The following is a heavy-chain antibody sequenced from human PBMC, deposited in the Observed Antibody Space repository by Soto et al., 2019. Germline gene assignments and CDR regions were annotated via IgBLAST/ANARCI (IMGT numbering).Heavy chain of an antibody. V-gene: IGHV2-70*11. J-gene: IGHJ4*02. Sequence: SGPTLVNPTQTLTLTCTFSGFSLSTSGMCVGWIRQPPGKALEWLARIDWDDDKYYSTSLKTRLTISKDTSKNQVVLTMTNMDPVDTATYYCARIIGSSGSYSSYHFDYWGQGTLVPVSS. CDR2: IDWDDDK. CDR3: ARIIGSSGSYSSYHFDY. D-gene: IGHD1-26*01. CDR1: GFSLSTSGMC.